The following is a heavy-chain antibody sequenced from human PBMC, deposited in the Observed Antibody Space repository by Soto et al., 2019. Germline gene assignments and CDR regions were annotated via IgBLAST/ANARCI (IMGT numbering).Heavy chain of an antibody. V-gene: IGHV1-69*04. Sequence: SVKVSCKASGGTFSSYTISWVRQAPGQGLEWMGRIIPILGIANYAQKFQGRVTITADKSTSTAYMELSSLRTEDTAVYYCARDRSSRYCSSTSCYSNWFDPWGQGTLVTVSS. CDR3: ARDRSSRYCSSTSCYSNWFDP. CDR2: IIPILGIA. D-gene: IGHD2-2*02. CDR1: GGTFSSYT. J-gene: IGHJ5*02.